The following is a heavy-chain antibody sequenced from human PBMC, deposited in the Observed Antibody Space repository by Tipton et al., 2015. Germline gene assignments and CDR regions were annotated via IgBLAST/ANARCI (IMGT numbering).Heavy chain of an antibody. CDR3: AKDLKLRYFDWLGAFDI. V-gene: IGHV3-23*01. Sequence: GSLRLSCAASGFTFSSYAMSWVRQAPGKGLEWVSAIIGSGGTTYYADSVKGRFTISRDNSKNTLYLQMNSLRAEDTAVYYCAKDLKLRYFDWLGAFDIWGQGTMVTVSS. CDR2: IIGSGGTT. J-gene: IGHJ3*02. CDR1: GFTFSSYA. D-gene: IGHD3-9*01.